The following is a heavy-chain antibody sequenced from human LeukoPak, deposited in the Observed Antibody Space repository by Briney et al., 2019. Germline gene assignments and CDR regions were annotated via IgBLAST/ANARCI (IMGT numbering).Heavy chain of an antibody. V-gene: IGHV3-30*02. CDR1: GFAFSDYG. CDR2: IRYDGSSE. Sequence: TGGSLRLSCAASGFAFSDYGMHWVRQAPGKGLEWVAFIRYDGSSEFYADSVKGRFTISRDNSKNTLYLQMNSLRAEDTAVYYWARALGGGVRGGLFHPGGQGPRVTVS. D-gene: IGHD3-16*01. J-gene: IGHJ5*02. CDR3: ARALGGGVRGGLFHP.